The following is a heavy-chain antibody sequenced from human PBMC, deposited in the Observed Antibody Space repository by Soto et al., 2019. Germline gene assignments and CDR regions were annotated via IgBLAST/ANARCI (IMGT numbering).Heavy chain of an antibody. CDR1: GGSISSSSYY. J-gene: IGHJ5*02. Sequence: SETLSLTCTVSGGSISSSSYYWDWIRQPPGKGLEWIGSIYYSGSTYYNPSLQSRVTISVDTSKNQFSLKLSSVTAADTAVYYCAPHMKGSSGWLPNWFDPWGQGARVTVSS. D-gene: IGHD6-19*01. CDR2: IYYSGST. CDR3: APHMKGSSGWLPNWFDP. V-gene: IGHV4-39*01.